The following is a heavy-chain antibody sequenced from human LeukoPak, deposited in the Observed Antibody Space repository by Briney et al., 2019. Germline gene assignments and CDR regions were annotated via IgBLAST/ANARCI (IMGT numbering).Heavy chain of an antibody. CDR1: GGSFSDYY. V-gene: IGHV4-34*01. CDR3: ARGRQDVNMILVVMAGVSYYLDV. D-gene: IGHD3-22*01. CDR2: MSPSGSS. J-gene: IGHJ6*03. Sequence: SETLSLTCAVYGGSFSDYYWTWIRQTPGKGLEWIGEMSPSGSSNYNPSLKSQFTLPVDTSKNQCFLKWRSCTAADTAVYYCARGRQDVNMILVVMAGVSYYLDVWSKGTTVTVS.